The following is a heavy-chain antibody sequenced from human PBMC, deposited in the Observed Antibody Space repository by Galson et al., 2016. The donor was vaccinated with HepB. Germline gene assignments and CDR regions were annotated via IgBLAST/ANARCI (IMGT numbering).Heavy chain of an antibody. Sequence: SVKVSCKASGYTFTNYAMHWVRQAPGQRLEWMGWINAGNGNTKYSQKFQGRVTITRDTTASTAFMEESSLRSEDTAVYYCARGQLRFLEWVRMGVWGQGTTVTVSS. V-gene: IGHV1-3*01. CDR1: GYTFTNYA. CDR3: ARGQLRFLEWVRMGV. CDR2: INAGNGNT. J-gene: IGHJ6*02. D-gene: IGHD3-3*01.